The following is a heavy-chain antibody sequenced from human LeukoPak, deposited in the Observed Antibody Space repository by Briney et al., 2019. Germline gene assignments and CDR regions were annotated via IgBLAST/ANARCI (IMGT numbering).Heavy chain of an antibody. CDR1: GFTFSSYS. V-gene: IGHV3-21*01. CDR3: ARTSADYANDAFDI. D-gene: IGHD4-17*01. J-gene: IGHJ3*02. CDR2: ISSSSSYI. Sequence: GSLRLSCAASGFTFSSYSMNWVRQAPGKGLEWVSSISSSSSYIYYADSVKGRFTISRDNAKNSLYLQMNSLRAEDTAVYYCARTSADYANDAFDIWGQGTMVTVSS.